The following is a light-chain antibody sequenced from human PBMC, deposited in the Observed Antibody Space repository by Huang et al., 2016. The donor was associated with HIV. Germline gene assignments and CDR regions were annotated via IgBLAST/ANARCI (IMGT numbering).Light chain of an antibody. CDR3: QQRSNWPYT. Sequence: EIVLTQSPATLSLSPGERVTLSCRASQSVSSYLAWYQQKPGQAPRLLIYDASNRATGIPARFSGSGSGTDFTLTSSSLEPEDFAVYYCQQRSNWPYTFGQGTKLEIK. CDR2: DAS. J-gene: IGKJ2*01. V-gene: IGKV3-11*01. CDR1: QSVSSY.